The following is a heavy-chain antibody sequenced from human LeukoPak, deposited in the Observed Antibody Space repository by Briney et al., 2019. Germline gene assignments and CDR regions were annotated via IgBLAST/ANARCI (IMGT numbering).Heavy chain of an antibody. CDR3: ARDLGNIRYHLDL. CDR2: IYYSGST. D-gene: IGHD2-2*01. J-gene: IGHJ4*02. Sequence: PSETLSLTCTVSGGSISSGGYYWSWIRQHPGKGLEWIGYIYYSGSTYYNPSLKSRVTISVDTSKNQFSLKLSSVTAEDTAVYYCARDLGNIRYHLDLWGQGTLVTVSS. CDR1: GGSISSGGYY. V-gene: IGHV4-31*03.